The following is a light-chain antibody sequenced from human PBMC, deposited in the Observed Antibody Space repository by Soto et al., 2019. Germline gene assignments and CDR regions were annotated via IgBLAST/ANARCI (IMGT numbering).Light chain of an antibody. CDR2: DAS. CDR1: QSISSW. CDR3: QQYVSYSWT. J-gene: IGKJ1*01. Sequence: DIQMTQSPSTLSASVGDRVTITCRASQSISSWLAWYQQKPGKAPKLLIYDASTLESGAPSRFSGSGSGTEFTLTITSLQPDDFASYYCQQYVSYSWTFGQGTKVDIK. V-gene: IGKV1-5*01.